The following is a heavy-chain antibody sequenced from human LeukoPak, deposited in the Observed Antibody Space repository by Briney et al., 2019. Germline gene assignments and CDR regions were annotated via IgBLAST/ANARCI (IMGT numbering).Heavy chain of an antibody. J-gene: IGHJ6*02. Sequence: GGSLRLSCAASGFTFAEYTMHWVRQAPGKGLEWVSLISWNGARIHYGDSVKGRFTISRDNSKNSLYLQMNSLRTEDTALYYCARDLGYDILTRSGMDVWGQGTTVTVSS. CDR3: ARDLGYDILTRSGMDV. CDR2: ISWNGARI. CDR1: GFTFAEYT. D-gene: IGHD3-9*01. V-gene: IGHV3-43*01.